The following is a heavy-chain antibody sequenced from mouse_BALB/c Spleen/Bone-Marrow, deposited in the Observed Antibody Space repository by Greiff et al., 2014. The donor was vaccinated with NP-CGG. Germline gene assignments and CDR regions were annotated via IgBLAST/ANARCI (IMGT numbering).Heavy chain of an antibody. D-gene: IGHD3-1*01. J-gene: IGHJ3*01. CDR1: GYTFTDYN. CDR2: INPNNGGT. CDR3: AREGFGAWFAY. Sequence: DVQLQESGPGLVKPGASVKIPCKASGYTFTDYNMDWVKQSHGKSLEWIGDINPNNGGTIYNQKFKGEATLTVDKFSSTAYMELRSLTSEDTAVYYCAREGFGAWFAYWGQGTLVTVSA. V-gene: IGHV1-18*01.